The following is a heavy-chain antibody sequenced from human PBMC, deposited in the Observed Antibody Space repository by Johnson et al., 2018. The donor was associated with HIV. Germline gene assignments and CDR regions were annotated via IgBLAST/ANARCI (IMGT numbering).Heavy chain of an antibody. CDR3: ARDIMRAGSYYDVFGV. Sequence: VQLVESGGGLAKPAWSPRLSCAASQFTFSSNYMSWVRQAQGKGLEWVSVIYSGGSTYYADSVKGRFTISRDNSKNTLYLQMNSLGAEDTAVYYCARDIMRAGSYYDVFGVWGQGTMVTVSA. D-gene: IGHD3-10*01. V-gene: IGHV3-66*01. CDR1: QFTFSSNY. CDR2: IYSGGST. J-gene: IGHJ3*01.